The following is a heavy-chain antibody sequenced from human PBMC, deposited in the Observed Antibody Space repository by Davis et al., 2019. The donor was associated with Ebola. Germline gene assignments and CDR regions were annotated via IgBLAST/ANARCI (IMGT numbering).Heavy chain of an antibody. D-gene: IGHD6-25*01. CDR1: GGSISSGYY. J-gene: IGHJ5*02. CDR2: IYFTGST. CDR3: ARGLADSGPLYNWFDP. Sequence: MPSETLSLTCTVSGGSISSGYYWSWIRQRPGKGLEWIGYIYFTGSTYYNPSLKSRVTISVDTSKNQFSLKLSSVTAADTAVYYCARGLADSGPLYNWFDPWGQGTLVTVSS. V-gene: IGHV4-30-4*08.